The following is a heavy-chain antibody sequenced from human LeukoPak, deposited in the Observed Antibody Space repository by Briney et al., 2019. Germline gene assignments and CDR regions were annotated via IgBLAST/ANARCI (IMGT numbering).Heavy chain of an antibody. V-gene: IGHV4-61*02. D-gene: IGHD5-18*01. CDR1: GGSISSGSYY. CDR2: IYTSGST. J-gene: IGHJ5*02. CDR3: AKGAGGFSYYNWFDP. Sequence: SQTLSLTCTVSGGSISSGSYYWSWIRQPAGKGLEWIGRIYTSGSTNYNPSLKSRVTISVDTSKNQFSLKLASVTAADTAIYYCAKGAGGFSYYNWFDPWSQGTLVTVSS.